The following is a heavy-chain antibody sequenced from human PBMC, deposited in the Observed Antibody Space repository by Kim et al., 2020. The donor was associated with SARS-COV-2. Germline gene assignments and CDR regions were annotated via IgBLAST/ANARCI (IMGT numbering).Heavy chain of an antibody. CDR2: IKPDDGRT. D-gene: IGHD3-9*01. CDR3: GLLDGLTASQTD. J-gene: IGHJ4*02. Sequence: ASVKVSCKASGYTFRRYWMHWIRQAPGHGPEWMGLIKPDDGRTIYAQKFQGRVTMTRDTSTSTVYMDLRSLISDDTAVYYCGLLDGLTASQTDWGRGSLVTVSS. CDR1: GYTFRRYW. V-gene: IGHV1-46*01.